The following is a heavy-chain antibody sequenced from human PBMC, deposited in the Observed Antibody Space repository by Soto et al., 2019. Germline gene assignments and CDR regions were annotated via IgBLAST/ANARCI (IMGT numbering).Heavy chain of an antibody. CDR2: ISSSSSYI. V-gene: IGHV3-21*01. J-gene: IGHJ6*02. Sequence: PVGSLRLSCAASGFTFSSYSMNWVRQAPGKGLEWVSSISSSSSYIYYADSVKGRFTISRGNAKNSLYLQMNSLRAEDTAVYYCARDLRYSSSWYRQVYYYYYGMDVWGQGTTVTVSS. D-gene: IGHD6-13*01. CDR1: GFTFSSYS. CDR3: ARDLRYSSSWYRQVYYYYYGMDV.